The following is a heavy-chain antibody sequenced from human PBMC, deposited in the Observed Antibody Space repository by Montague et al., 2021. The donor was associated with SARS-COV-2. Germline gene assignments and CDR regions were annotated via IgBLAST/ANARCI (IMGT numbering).Heavy chain of an antibody. V-gene: IGHV4-34*01. Sequence: SETLSLTCAVHGGSFSTYSWNWIRQPPGKGLEWIGEIHHGGSTNYNPSLKSRVTISADTSKNQFSLKLTSVAAADTAVYYCARLGNGVVPSPILGVGPYYSYYYMDVWGTGNTVTVSS. D-gene: IGHD3-10*01. CDR2: IHHGGST. J-gene: IGHJ6*03. CDR1: GGSFSTYS. CDR3: ARLGNGVVPSPILGVGPYYSYYYMDV.